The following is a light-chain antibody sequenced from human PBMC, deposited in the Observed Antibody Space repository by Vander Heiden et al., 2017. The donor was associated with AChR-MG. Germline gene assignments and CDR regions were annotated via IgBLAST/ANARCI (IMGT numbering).Light chain of an antibody. CDR1: QSVSSN. V-gene: IGKV3D-15*01. J-gene: IGKJ4*01. Sequence: EIVMTQSQATLSVSPGERATLSCRASQSVSSNLAWYQQKSGQAPRLLIYGASTRASGIPARFSGSGSGTEFTLTINSLQSEDCAVYFCQQYDNWPPRVTFGGGTKVEIK. CDR3: QQYDNWPPRVT. CDR2: GAS.